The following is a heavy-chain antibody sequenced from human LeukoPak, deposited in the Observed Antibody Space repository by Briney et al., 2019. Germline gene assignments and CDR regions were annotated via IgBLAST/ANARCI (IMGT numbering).Heavy chain of an antibody. Sequence: SETLSLTCTVSGGSISSYYWNWLRQPPGKGLEWLGYMDNSGSTNYNLSLKSRVTISADTSKNQFSLRLSSVTAADTAVYYCATWVTVVYAFDIWGQGTMVTVSS. CDR3: ATWVTVVYAFDI. CDR1: GGSISSYY. V-gene: IGHV4-59*01. CDR2: MDNSGST. D-gene: IGHD4-23*01. J-gene: IGHJ3*02.